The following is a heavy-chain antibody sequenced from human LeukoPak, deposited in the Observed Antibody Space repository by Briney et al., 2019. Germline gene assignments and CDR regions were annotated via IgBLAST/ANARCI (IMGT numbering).Heavy chain of an antibody. Sequence: GASVKVSCKASGYTFTSYAMHWVRQAPGQRLEWMGWINAGNGNTKYSQKFQGRVTITRDTSASTAYMELSSLRSEDTAVYYCARYCSSTSCYEYYYYGMDVWGQGTTVTVSS. J-gene: IGHJ6*02. CDR3: ARYCSSTSCYEYYYYGMDV. CDR1: GYTFTSYA. CDR2: INAGNGNT. D-gene: IGHD2-2*01. V-gene: IGHV1-3*01.